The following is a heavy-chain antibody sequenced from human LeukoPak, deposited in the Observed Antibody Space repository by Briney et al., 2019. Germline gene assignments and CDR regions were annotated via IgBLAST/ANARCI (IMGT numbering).Heavy chain of an antibody. CDR2: IKQDGSEQ. V-gene: IGHV3-7*01. D-gene: IGHD6-19*01. CDR3: AKGGWYPDY. J-gene: IGHJ4*02. Sequence: GGSLRLSCVASGFTFSSSWMSWVRQAPGKGLEWVAYIKQDGSEQHYVDSVKCRFTISRDNAKNSLYLQMNSLRVEDTAVFYCAKGGWYPDYWGLGTLVTVSS. CDR1: GFTFSSSW.